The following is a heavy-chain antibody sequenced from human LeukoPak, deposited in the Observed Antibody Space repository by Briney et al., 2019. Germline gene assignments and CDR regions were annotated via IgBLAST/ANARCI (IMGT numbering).Heavy chain of an antibody. CDR2: INHSGST. V-gene: IGHV4-34*01. CDR1: GGSFSGYY. J-gene: IGHJ4*02. Sequence: SETLSLTCAVYGGSFSGYYWSWIRQPPGKGLEWIGEINHSGSTNYNPSLKSRVTISVDKSKNQFSLKLSSVTAADTAVYYCARAVIAAAGTGFWFFDYWGQGTLVTVSS. D-gene: IGHD6-13*01. CDR3: ARAVIAAAGTGFWFFDY.